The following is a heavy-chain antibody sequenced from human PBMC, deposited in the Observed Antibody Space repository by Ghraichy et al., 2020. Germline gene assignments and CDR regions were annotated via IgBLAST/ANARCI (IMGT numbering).Heavy chain of an antibody. V-gene: IGHV4-30-2*01. CDR3: ARDRRRWGIAAE. D-gene: IGHD6-13*01. CDR1: GGSISSGDYS. J-gene: IGHJ4*02. CDR2: IYHSGST. Sequence: SETLSLICAVSGGSISSGDYSWTWIRQPPGKGLEWIGYIYHSGSTYYNPSLKSRVTISVDRSKNQFSLNLSSVTAADTAVYYCARDRRRWGIAAEWGQGTLVTVSS.